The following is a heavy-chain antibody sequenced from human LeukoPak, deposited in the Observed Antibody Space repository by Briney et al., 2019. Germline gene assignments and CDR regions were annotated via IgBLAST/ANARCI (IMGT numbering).Heavy chain of an antibody. CDR2: VYYSGST. Sequence: SSETLSLTCTVSGGSISNSNYYWGWVRQPPGKGLEWIGSVYYSGSTYYSPSLKSRVTISVDTSKNQFSLNLYSVTAADTAIYFCVRETAGKSSFDWGQGTLVTVSS. J-gene: IGHJ4*02. V-gene: IGHV4-39*07. CDR1: GGSISNSNYY. D-gene: IGHD1-14*01. CDR3: VRETAGKSSFD.